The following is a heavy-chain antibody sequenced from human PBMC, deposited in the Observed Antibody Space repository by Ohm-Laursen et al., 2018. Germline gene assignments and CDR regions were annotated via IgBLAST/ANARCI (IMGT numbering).Heavy chain of an antibody. D-gene: IGHD3-22*01. Sequence: SLRLSCAAPGFTFSSYGMHWVRQAPGKGLEWVAVISYDGSNKYYADSVKGRFTISRDNSKNTLYLQMNSLRAEDTAVYYCAKDYYYDSSGPLDYWGQGTLVTVSS. CDR2: ISYDGSNK. V-gene: IGHV3-30*18. CDR1: GFTFSSYG. CDR3: AKDYYYDSSGPLDY. J-gene: IGHJ4*02.